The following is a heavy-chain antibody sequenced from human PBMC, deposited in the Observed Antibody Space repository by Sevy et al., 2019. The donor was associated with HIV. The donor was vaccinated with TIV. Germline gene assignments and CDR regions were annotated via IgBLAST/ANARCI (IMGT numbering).Heavy chain of an antibody. J-gene: IGHJ6*02. D-gene: IGHD2-15*01. Sequence: GGSLRLSCAASGFTFSSYSMNWVRQAPGKGLEWVSYISSSSSTIYYADSVKGRFTISRDNAKNSLYLQMNSLRAEDTAVYYCARDTNGVVVVAATPENYYYGMDVWGQGTTVTVSS. CDR1: GFTFSSYS. CDR3: ARDTNGVVVVAATPENYYYGMDV. V-gene: IGHV3-48*01. CDR2: ISSSSSTI.